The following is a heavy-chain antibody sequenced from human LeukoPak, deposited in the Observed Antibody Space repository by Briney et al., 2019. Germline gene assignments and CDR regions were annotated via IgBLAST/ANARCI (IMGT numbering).Heavy chain of an antibody. J-gene: IGHJ4*02. D-gene: IGHD6-13*01. V-gene: IGHV3-7*01. CDR1: GFTFSSYW. CDR3: ARDRPSGYSSSWYPTY. CDR2: IKQDGSEK. Sequence: GGSLRLSCAASGFTFSSYWMSWVRQAPGKGLEWVANIKQDGSEKYYVDSVKGRFTISRDNAKNSLYLQMNSLRAEDTAVYYCARDRPSGYSSSWYPTYWGQGTLVTVSS.